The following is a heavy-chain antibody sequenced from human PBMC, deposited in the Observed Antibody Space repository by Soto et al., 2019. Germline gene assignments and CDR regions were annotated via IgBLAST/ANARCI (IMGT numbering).Heavy chain of an antibody. CDR3: ARGKFGWQYYYMDV. V-gene: IGHV3-21*01. Sequence: GGSLRLSCAASGFTFSSYSMNWVRQAPGKGLEWVSSISSSSSYIYYADSVKGRFTISRDNAKNSLYLQMNSLRAEDTAVYYCARGKFGWQYYYMDVWGKGTTVTVSS. D-gene: IGHD3-10*01. J-gene: IGHJ6*03. CDR2: ISSSSSYI. CDR1: GFTFSSYS.